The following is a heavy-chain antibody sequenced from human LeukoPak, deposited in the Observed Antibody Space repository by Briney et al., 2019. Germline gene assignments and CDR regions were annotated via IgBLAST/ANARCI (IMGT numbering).Heavy chain of an antibody. Sequence: ASVKVSCKASGYTFTSYGISWVRQAPGQGPEWMGWISAYNGNTNYAQKLQGRVTMTTDTSTSTAYMELRSLRSDDTAVYYCARDIRGYCSSTSCSRRDYWGQGTLVTVSS. D-gene: IGHD2-2*01. CDR2: ISAYNGNT. V-gene: IGHV1-18*01. CDR3: ARDIRGYCSSTSCSRRDY. CDR1: GYTFTSYG. J-gene: IGHJ4*02.